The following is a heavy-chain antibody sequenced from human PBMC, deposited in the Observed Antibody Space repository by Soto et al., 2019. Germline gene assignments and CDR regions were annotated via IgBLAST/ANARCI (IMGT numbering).Heavy chain of an antibody. D-gene: IGHD3-10*01. CDR3: AREGISISTKYYFDY. V-gene: IGHV1-69*08. CDR1: GGTFSSYT. CDR2: IIPILGIA. Sequence: QVQLVQSGAEVKKPGSSVKVSCKASGGTFSSYTISWVRQAPGQGLEWMGRIIPILGIANYAQKFQGRVTITADKSTRTAYMELISLRSEDTAVYYCAREGISISTKYYFDYWGQGTLVTVSS. J-gene: IGHJ4*02.